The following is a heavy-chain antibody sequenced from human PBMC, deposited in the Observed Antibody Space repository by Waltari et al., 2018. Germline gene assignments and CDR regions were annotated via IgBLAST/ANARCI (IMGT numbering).Heavy chain of an antibody. CDR3: ARAYCGGDCYSTYYVDP. J-gene: IGHJ5*02. CDR1: GYSFASYW. Sequence: EVQLVQSGAEVKKPGESLKISCKGSGYSFASYWIAWVRQTPGKGLESMGLIYPGDSATRYSPSCQGQVIMSVDKSISTAYLQWSSLKASDTAIYYCARAYCGGDCYSTYYVDPWGQGTLVTVSS. CDR2: IYPGDSAT. V-gene: IGHV5-51*01. D-gene: IGHD2-21*01.